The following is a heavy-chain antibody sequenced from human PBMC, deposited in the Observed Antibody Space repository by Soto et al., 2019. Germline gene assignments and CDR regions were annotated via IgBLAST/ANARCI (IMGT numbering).Heavy chain of an antibody. CDR3: APHHAEYSYANDY. CDR1: GFPFSNYW. CDR2: IKQDGSEK. Sequence: GGSLRLSCVASGFPFSNYWMTWVRQAPGKGLEWVANIKQDGSEKFYVDSVRGRFTISRDNAQNSLYLQMNSLNVEDTAVYYCAPHHAEYSYANDYWGQGALVTVSS. J-gene: IGHJ4*02. D-gene: IGHD2-15*01. V-gene: IGHV3-7*01.